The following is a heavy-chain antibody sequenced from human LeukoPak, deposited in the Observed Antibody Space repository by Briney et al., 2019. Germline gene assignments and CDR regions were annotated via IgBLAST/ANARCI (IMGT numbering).Heavy chain of an antibody. V-gene: IGHV4-34*01. CDR3: ARGQVPAARGYNWFDP. CDR2: INARGDT. D-gene: IGHD2-2*01. J-gene: IGHJ5*02. CDR1: GWSFNDYY. Sequence: SETLSLTCAVYGWSFNDYYWNWICQPPGKGLEWIGEINARGDTNYNPSLESRVTISVDTSKNQFSLRLTSMIAADTALYYCARGQVPAARGYNWFDPWGQGTLVTVSS.